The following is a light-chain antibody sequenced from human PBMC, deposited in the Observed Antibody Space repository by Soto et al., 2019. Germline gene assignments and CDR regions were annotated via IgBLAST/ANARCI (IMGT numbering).Light chain of an antibody. CDR1: QSISKS. J-gene: IGKJ3*01. Sequence: EIVLTQSPATLSLSPGEGATLSCRASQSISKSLVWYQQKPGQAPRVLIYDTSNRATGIPARSSGTVSGTDFTLTISILEPEDFAVYYCQQRSDWPVTFGPGNKVDIK. CDR3: QQRSDWPVT. V-gene: IGKV3-11*01. CDR2: DTS.